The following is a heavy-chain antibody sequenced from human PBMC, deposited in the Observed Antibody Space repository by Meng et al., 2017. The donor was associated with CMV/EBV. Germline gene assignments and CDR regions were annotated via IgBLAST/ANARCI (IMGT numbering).Heavy chain of an antibody. CDR2: INHSGST. CDR1: GGSFSGYY. J-gene: IGHJ4*02. Sequence: QVQLRQWGAGLLKPSATLSLTCGVYGGSFSGYYWSWIRQPPGKGLEWIGEINHSGSTNYNPSLKSRVTISVDTSKNQFSLKLSSVTAADTAVYYCASSLTYPDYWGQGTLVTVSS. V-gene: IGHV4-34*01. D-gene: IGHD2-15*01. CDR3: ASSLTYPDY.